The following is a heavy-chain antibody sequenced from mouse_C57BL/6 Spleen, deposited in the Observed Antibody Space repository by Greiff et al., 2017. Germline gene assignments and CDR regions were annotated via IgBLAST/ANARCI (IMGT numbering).Heavy chain of an antibody. J-gene: IGHJ4*01. D-gene: IGHD3-2*02. CDR3: ARSAQATGYYAMDY. V-gene: IGHV1-55*01. CDR1: GYTFTSYW. CDR2: IYPGSGST. Sequence: VQLQESGAELVKPGASVKMSCKASGYTFTSYWITWVKQRPGQGLEWIGDIYPGSGSTNYNEKFKSKATLTVDTSSSTAYMQLSSLTSEDSAVYYCARSAQATGYYAMDYWGQGTSVTVSS.